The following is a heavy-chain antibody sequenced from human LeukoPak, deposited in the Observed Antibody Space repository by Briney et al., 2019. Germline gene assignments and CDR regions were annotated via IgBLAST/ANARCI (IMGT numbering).Heavy chain of an antibody. J-gene: IGHJ6*03. Sequence: GGSLRLSCAASGFTFSSYEMNWVRQAPGKGLEWVSYISSSGSTIYYADSVKGRFTISRDNAKNSLYLQMNNLRAEDTATYYCARDYSLVVRGVNYYFHMDVWGKGTTVILSS. CDR3: ARDYSLVVRGVNYYFHMDV. D-gene: IGHD3-10*01. CDR1: GFTFSSYE. CDR2: ISSSGSTI. V-gene: IGHV3-48*03.